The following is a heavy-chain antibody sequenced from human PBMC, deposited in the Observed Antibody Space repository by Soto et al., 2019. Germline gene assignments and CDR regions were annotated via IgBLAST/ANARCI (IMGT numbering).Heavy chain of an antibody. V-gene: IGHV1-18*01. J-gene: IGHJ4*02. CDR3: ARDLFIASGSYPDY. Sequence: VASVKVSCKASGYTFTSYGISWVRQAPGQGLEWMGWISAYNGNTNYAQKLQGRVTMTTDTSTSTAYMELRSLRSDDTAVYYCARDLFIASGSYPDYWGQGTLVTVSS. D-gene: IGHD3-10*01. CDR2: ISAYNGNT. CDR1: GYTFTSYG.